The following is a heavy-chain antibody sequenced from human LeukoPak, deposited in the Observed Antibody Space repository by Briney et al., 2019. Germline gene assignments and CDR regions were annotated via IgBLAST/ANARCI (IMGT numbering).Heavy chain of an antibody. CDR2: IIPIFGTA. D-gene: IGHD3-10*01. CDR1: GGTFSSYA. J-gene: IGHJ4*02. Sequence: GSSVKVSCKASGGTFSSYAISWVRQAPGQGLEWMGRIIPIFGTANYAQKFQGRVTITTDESTSTPYMELSSLRSEDTAVYYCAREYYGSGSYFDYWGQGTLVTVSS. CDR3: AREYYGSGSYFDY. V-gene: IGHV1-69*05.